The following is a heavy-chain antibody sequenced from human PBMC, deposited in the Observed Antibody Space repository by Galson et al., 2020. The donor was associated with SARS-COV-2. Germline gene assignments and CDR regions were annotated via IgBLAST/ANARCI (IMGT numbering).Heavy chain of an antibody. D-gene: IGHD3-22*01. Sequence: GGSLRLSCAASGFSFSGYTMNWVRHAPGKGLEWVSSISTTSNYIYYTDSVKGRITISRDNAKNSLFLQMNSLRAEDTAVYYCARDWRYYLGSANYNDAFDIWGQGTMVTVSS. CDR3: ARDWRYYLGSANYNDAFDI. J-gene: IGHJ3*02. CDR2: ISTTSNYI. V-gene: IGHV3-21*01. CDR1: GFSFSGYT.